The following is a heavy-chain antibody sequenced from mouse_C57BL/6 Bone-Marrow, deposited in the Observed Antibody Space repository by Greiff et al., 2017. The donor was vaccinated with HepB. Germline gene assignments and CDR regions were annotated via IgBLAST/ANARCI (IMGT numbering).Heavy chain of an antibody. V-gene: IGHV1-54*01. CDR3: ARRYFDY. Sequence: VKLMESGAELVRPGTSVKVSCKASGYAFTNYLIEWVKQRPGQSLEWIGVINPGSGGTNYNEKFKGKATLTADKSSSTAYMQLSSLTSEDSAVYFCARRYFDYWGQGTTLTVSS. CDR1: GYAFTNYL. CDR2: INPGSGGT. J-gene: IGHJ2*01.